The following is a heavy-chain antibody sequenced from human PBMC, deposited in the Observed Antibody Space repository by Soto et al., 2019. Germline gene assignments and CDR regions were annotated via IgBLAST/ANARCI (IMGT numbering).Heavy chain of an antibody. J-gene: IGHJ4*02. CDR2: INAGNGNT. V-gene: IGHV1-3*01. CDR1: GYTFTSYA. Sequence: ASVKVSCKASGYTFTSYAMHWVRQAPGQRLEWMGWINAGNGNTKYSQKFQGRVTMTGDTSTDTAYMELSSLRSEDTAVYYCATVHGIFGVLRFDYWGQGTLVTVSS. CDR3: ATVHGIFGVLRFDY. D-gene: IGHD3-3*01.